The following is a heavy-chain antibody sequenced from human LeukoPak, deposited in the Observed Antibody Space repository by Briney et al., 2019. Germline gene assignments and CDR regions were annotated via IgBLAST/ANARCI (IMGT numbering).Heavy chain of an antibody. CDR1: GFTFRSYA. D-gene: IGHD4-17*01. V-gene: IGHV3-30*04. CDR2: ISYDGSNK. CDR3: AKARPRDYGDYVDGMDV. J-gene: IGHJ6*02. Sequence: GGSLRLSCAASGFTFRSYAMHWVRQAPGKGLEWVAVISYDGSNKYYADSVKGRFTISRDNSKNTLYLQMNSLRAEDTAVYYCAKARPRDYGDYVDGMDVWGQGTTVTVSS.